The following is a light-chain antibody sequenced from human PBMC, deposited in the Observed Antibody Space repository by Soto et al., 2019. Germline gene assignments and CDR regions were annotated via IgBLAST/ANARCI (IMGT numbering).Light chain of an antibody. Sequence: DIQMPQSKSSLSASIGARVTIXCWAHQNILXASQNIGSFLNWYQQKPGEAPRLLVYSAFRIQSGVPSRFNASGSGTDFTLSISSLQPEDFATYYCQQYKSYPLTFGGGTKVDI. CDR2: SAF. CDR3: QQYKSYPLT. CDR1: QNIGSF. V-gene: IGKV1-39*01. J-gene: IGKJ4*01.